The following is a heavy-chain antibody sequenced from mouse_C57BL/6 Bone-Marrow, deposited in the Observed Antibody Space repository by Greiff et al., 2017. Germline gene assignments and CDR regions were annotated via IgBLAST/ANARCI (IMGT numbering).Heavy chain of an antibody. D-gene: IGHD2-3*01. J-gene: IGHJ4*01. V-gene: IGHV5-6*01. CDR3: ARQMMGLQR. CDR1: GFTFSSYG. Sequence: EVKLVESGGDLVKPGGSLKLSCAASGFTFSSYGMSWVRQTPDKRLEWVATISSGGSYTYYPDSVKGRFTISRDNAKNTLYLQMSSLKSEDTAMYYCARQMMGLQRWGQGTSVTVSS. CDR2: ISSGGSYT.